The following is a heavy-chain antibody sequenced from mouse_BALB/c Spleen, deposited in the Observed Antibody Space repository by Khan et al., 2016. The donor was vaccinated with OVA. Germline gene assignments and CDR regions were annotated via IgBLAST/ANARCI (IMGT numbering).Heavy chain of an antibody. CDR2: ISYSGST. Sequence: VQLQQSGPGLVKPSQSLSLTCTVTGYSITSDYAWNWIRQFPGNKLEWMGYISYSGSTSYNPSLKSRISITRDTSKNPFFLQLTSVTTEDTATYYCARQNYYGYAMDYWGQGTSVTVSS. CDR1: GYSITSDYA. D-gene: IGHD1-1*01. V-gene: IGHV3-2*02. CDR3: ARQNYYGYAMDY. J-gene: IGHJ4*01.